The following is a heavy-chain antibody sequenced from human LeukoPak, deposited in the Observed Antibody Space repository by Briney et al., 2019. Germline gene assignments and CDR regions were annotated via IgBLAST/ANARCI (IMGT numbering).Heavy chain of an antibody. V-gene: IGHV3-21*01. CDR2: ISSSSSYI. CDR3: ARGTAVADSFDY. J-gene: IGHJ4*02. CDR1: GFTFSSHS. Sequence: GGSLRLSCAASGFTFSSHSMNWVRRAPGKGLEWVSSISSSSSYIYYADSVKGRFTISRDNAKNSLYLQMNSLRAEDTAVYYCARGTAVADSFDYWGQGTLVTVSS. D-gene: IGHD6-19*01.